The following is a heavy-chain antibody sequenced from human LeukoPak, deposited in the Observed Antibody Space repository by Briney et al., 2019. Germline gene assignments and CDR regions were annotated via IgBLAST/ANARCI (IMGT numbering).Heavy chain of an antibody. CDR2: IHHSGST. V-gene: IGHV4-38-2*01. CDR3: ATIPIVVVPAAMGDYYYYYMDV. J-gene: IGHJ6*03. D-gene: IGHD2-2*01. CDR1: GYSISSGYY. Sequence: KSSETLSLTCAVPGYSISSGYYWGWIRQPPGKGLEWIGSIHHSGSTYYNPSLKSRVTISVDTSKNQFSLKLSSVTAADTAVYYCATIPIVVVPAAMGDYYYYYMDVWGKGTTVTVSS.